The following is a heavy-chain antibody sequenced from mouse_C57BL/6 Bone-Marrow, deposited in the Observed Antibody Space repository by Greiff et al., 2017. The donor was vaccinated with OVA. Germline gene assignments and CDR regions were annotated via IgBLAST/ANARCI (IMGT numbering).Heavy chain of an antibody. CDR3: ARPGKGPFDD. J-gene: IGHJ2*01. D-gene: IGHD2-1*01. CDR2: ISSGSSTI. V-gene: IGHV5-17*01. CDR1: GFTFSDYG. Sequence: EVHLVESGGGLVKPGGSLKLSCAASGFTFSDYGMHWVRQAPEKGLEWVAYISSGSSTIYYADTVKGRFTISSDNAKNTLFLQMTSLVSGDTAMYCCARPGKGPFDDGGKGTTLTVSS.